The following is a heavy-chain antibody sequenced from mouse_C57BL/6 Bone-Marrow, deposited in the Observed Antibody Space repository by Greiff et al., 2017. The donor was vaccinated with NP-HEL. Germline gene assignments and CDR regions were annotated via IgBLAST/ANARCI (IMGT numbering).Heavy chain of an antibody. V-gene: IGHV1-26*01. CDR3: ASLLLRDY. J-gene: IGHJ2*01. CDR2: INPNNGGT. CDR1: GYTFTDYY. D-gene: IGHD1-1*01. Sequence: EVQLQQSGPELVKPGASVKISCKASGYTFTDYYMNWVKQSHGKSLEWIGDINPNNGGTSYNQKFKGKATLTVDKSSSTAYMELRSLTSEDSAVYDCASLLLRDYWGQGTTLTVSS.